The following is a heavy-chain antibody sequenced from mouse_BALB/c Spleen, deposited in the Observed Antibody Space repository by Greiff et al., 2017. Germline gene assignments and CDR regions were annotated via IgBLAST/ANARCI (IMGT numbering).Heavy chain of an antibody. CDR1: GYSITSDYA. J-gene: IGHJ4*01. D-gene: IGHD2-1*01. CDR2: ISYSGST. Sequence: VQLQQSGPGLVKPSQSLSLTCTVTGYSITSDYAWNWIRQFPGNKLEWMGYISYSGSTSYNPSLKSRISITRDTSKNQFFLQLNSVTTEDTATYYCARGRGNYPYAMDYWGQGTSVTVSS. V-gene: IGHV3-2*02. CDR3: ARGRGNYPYAMDY.